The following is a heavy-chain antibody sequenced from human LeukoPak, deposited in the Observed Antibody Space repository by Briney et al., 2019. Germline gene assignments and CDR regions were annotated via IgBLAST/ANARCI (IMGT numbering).Heavy chain of an antibody. Sequence: GGSLRLSCAASGFTFSSYAMSWVRQAPGKGLEWVSAISGSGGSTYYADSVKGRFTISRDNSKNTLYLQMNGLRAEDTAVYYCAKLLLVVVPAAIGYWGQGTLVTVSS. CDR2: ISGSGGST. V-gene: IGHV3-23*01. CDR1: GFTFSSYA. J-gene: IGHJ4*02. D-gene: IGHD2-2*02. CDR3: AKLLLVVVPAAIGY.